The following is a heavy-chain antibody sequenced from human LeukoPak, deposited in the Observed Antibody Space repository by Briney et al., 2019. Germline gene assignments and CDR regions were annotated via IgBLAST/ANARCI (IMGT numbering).Heavy chain of an antibody. Sequence: SETLSLTCAVYGGSFSGYYWSWIRQPPGKGLEWIGEINHSGSTNYNPSLKSRVTISVDTSKNQFSLKLSSVTAADTAVYYCARGRPVVAATLGYCGQGTLVTVSS. J-gene: IGHJ4*02. V-gene: IGHV4-34*01. CDR1: GGSFSGYY. D-gene: IGHD2-15*01. CDR3: ARGRPVVAATLGY. CDR2: INHSGST.